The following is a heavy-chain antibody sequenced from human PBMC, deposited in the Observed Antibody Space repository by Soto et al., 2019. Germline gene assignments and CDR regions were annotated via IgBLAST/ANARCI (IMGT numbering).Heavy chain of an antibody. CDR1: GFTFSSYG. CDR3: ARVYRAVGELSTYGMDV. V-gene: IGHV3-33*01. D-gene: IGHD3-10*01. Sequence: QVQLVESGGGVVQPGRSLRLSCAASGFTFSSYGMHWVRQAPGKGLEWVAVIWYDGSNKYYADSVKGRFTISGDNSKNTLYLQMNSLRAEDTAVYYCARVYRAVGELSTYGMDVWGQGTTVTVSS. J-gene: IGHJ6*02. CDR2: IWYDGSNK.